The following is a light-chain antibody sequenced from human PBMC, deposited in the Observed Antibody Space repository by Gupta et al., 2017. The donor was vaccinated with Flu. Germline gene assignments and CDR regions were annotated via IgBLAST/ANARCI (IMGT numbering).Light chain of an antibody. CDR2: AVS. Sequence: DIQMNQSPSSLSAFVGDRVTITCRASQSTSGYVNWYQQEPGKAPKLLIDAVSSLQNGVPSMSSSGGARTVTIPTSRSLQAEDAATYCRQQSYRAMLTFGEGTKVEIK. V-gene: IGKV1-39*01. J-gene: IGKJ4*01. CDR3: QQSYRAMLT. CDR1: QSTSGY.